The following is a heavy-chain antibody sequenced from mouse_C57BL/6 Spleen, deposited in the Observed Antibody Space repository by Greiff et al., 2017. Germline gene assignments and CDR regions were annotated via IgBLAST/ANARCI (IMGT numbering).Heavy chain of an antibody. J-gene: IGHJ2*01. V-gene: IGHV5-16*01. D-gene: IGHD1-1*01. CDR1: GFTFSDYY. Sequence: EVKLMESEGGLVQPGSSMKLSCTASGFTFSDYYMAWVRQVPEKGLEWVANINYDGSSTYYLDSLKGRFIISRDNAKNNLYLQMSSLKSENTATYDCARWGYGSSSYYFDYWGQGTTLTVSS. CDR3: ARWGYGSSSYYFDY. CDR2: INYDGSST.